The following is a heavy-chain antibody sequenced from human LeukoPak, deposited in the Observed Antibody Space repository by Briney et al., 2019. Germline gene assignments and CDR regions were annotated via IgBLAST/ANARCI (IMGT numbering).Heavy chain of an antibody. CDR3: AKKDYYYMDV. Sequence: PSETLSLTCAVSGGSITSGNWWTWVRQSPGKGLEWIGEIHHGGTTNYNPSLKSRVTISVDKSKNQFSLKLNSVTAADTAAYYCAKKDYYYMDVWGKGTTVTVSS. J-gene: IGHJ6*03. CDR2: IHHGGTT. CDR1: GGSITSGNW. V-gene: IGHV4-4*02.